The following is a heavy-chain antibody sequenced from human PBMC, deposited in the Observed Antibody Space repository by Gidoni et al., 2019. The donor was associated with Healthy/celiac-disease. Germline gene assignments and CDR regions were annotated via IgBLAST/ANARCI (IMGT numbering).Heavy chain of an antibody. D-gene: IGHD2-8*01. CDR1: GGSFSGYY. CDR3: ARVLTDSNSAFSHYYGMDV. Sequence: QVQLQQWGAGLLKPSETLSLTCAVYGGSFSGYYWSWIRQPPGKGLGWIGEINHSGSTNYNPSLKSRVTISVDTSKNQFSLKLSSVTAADTAVYYCARVLTDSNSAFSHYYGMDVWGQGTTVTVSS. V-gene: IGHV4-34*01. CDR2: INHSGST. J-gene: IGHJ6*02.